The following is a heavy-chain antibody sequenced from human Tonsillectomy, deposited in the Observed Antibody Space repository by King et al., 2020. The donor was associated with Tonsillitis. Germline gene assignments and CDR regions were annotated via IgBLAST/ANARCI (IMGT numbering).Heavy chain of an antibody. D-gene: IGHD2-8*01. Sequence: VQLVESGGGLVQPGGSLRLSCAASGFTFSSYAMSWVRQAPGKGLEWVSGISGSGVSTYYADSVKGRFTISRDNSKNTLYLQMNSLRAEDTAVYYCAKDHGKCYCTNGVCYNFYCWGPGTLVTVSA. J-gene: IGHJ4*02. CDR1: GFTFSSYA. V-gene: IGHV3-23*04. CDR2: ISGSGVST. CDR3: AKDHGKCYCTNGVCYNFYC.